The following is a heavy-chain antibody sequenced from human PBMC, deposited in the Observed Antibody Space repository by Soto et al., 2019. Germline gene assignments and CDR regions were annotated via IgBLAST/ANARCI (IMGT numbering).Heavy chain of an antibody. Sequence: GGSLRLSCAASGFMFSGYTMNWVRQAPGKGLEWVSSISSSTSYIYYTDSVKGRFTISRDNAKNSLYLQMNSLRAEDTAVYYCARAVPYTSADYWGQGTLVTVSS. CDR3: ARAVPYTSADY. V-gene: IGHV3-21*01. D-gene: IGHD3-16*01. CDR1: GFMFSGYT. J-gene: IGHJ4*02. CDR2: ISSSTSYI.